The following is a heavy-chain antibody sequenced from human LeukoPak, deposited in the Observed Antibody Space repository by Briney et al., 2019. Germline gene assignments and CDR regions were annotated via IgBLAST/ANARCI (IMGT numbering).Heavy chain of an antibody. Sequence: GGSLRLSCAASGFTFSSYGMHWVRQAPGKGLEWVAFIRYDGSNKYYADSAKGRFTISRDNSKNTLYLQMNSLRAEDTAVYYCAKTAAIVVVVAANDYWGQGTLVTVSS. J-gene: IGHJ4*02. V-gene: IGHV3-30*02. CDR2: IRYDGSNK. CDR1: GFTFSSYG. CDR3: AKTAAIVVVVAANDY. D-gene: IGHD2-15*01.